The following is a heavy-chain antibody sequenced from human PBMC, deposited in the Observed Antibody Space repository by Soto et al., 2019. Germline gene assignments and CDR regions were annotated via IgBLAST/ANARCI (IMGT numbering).Heavy chain of an antibody. J-gene: IGHJ6*02. Sequence: SETLSLTCTVSGGSISSGGYYWSWIRQHPGKGLEWIGYVYYSGSTYYNPSLKSRVTISVDTSKNQFSLKLSSVTAADTAVYYCARDPGIAAAGSYYGMDVWGQGTTVTVSS. CDR2: VYYSGST. CDR3: ARDPGIAAAGSYYGMDV. CDR1: GGSISSGGYY. V-gene: IGHV4-31*03. D-gene: IGHD6-13*01.